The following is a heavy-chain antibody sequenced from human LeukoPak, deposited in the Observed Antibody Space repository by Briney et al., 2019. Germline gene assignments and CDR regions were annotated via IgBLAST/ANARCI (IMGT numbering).Heavy chain of an antibody. J-gene: IGHJ5*02. CDR2: ISYDGSNK. V-gene: IGHV3-30*18. D-gene: IGHD3-10*01. CDR1: GFTFSSYG. CDR3: AKDLGFVRGVIITSVFDP. Sequence: GGSLRLSCAASGFTFSSYGMHWVRQAPGKGLEWVAAISYDGSNKYYADSVKGRFTISRDNSKNTLYLQMNSLRAEDTAVYYCAKDLGFVRGVIITSVFDPWGQGILVTVFS.